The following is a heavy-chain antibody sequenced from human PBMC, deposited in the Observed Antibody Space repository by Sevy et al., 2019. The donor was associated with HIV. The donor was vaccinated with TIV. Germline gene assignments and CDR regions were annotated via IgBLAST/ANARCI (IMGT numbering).Heavy chain of an antibody. CDR3: ARYVRNVRCYYDSSDGYYFDY. D-gene: IGHD3-22*01. CDR2: IYPGDSDT. V-gene: IGHV5-51*01. J-gene: IGHJ4*02. CDR1: GYSFTSYW. Sequence: GESLKISCKGSGYSFTSYWIGWVRQMPGKGLEWMGIIYPGDSDTGDSPSFQGQVTISADKSISTAYLQWSSLKASDTAMYYCARYVRNVRCYYDSSDGYYFDYWGQGTLVTVSS.